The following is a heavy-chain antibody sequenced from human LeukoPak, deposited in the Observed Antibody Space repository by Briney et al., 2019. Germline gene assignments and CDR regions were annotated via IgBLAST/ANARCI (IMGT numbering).Heavy chain of an antibody. CDR1: GFTFSSYE. Sequence: PGGSPRLSCAASGFTFSSYEMNWVRQAPGKGLEWVSYISSSGSTIYYADSVKGRFTISRDNAKNSLYLQMNSLRAEDTAVYYCARTMITFGGVIAGLDYWGQGTLVTVSS. J-gene: IGHJ4*02. CDR2: ISSSGSTI. CDR3: ARTMITFGGVIAGLDY. D-gene: IGHD3-16*02. V-gene: IGHV3-48*03.